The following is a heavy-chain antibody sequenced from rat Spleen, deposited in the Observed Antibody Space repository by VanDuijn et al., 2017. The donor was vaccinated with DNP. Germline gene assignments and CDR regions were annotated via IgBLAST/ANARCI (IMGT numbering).Heavy chain of an antibody. CDR1: GFTFSTYW. V-gene: IGHV5-58*01. J-gene: IGHJ2*01. Sequence: EVQLVESGGGLVQSGRSLKLSCVASGFTFSTYWMFWIRQAPGMGLEWIASINPDGGSTYYPDSVRGRFTISRDNAENTVYLQMSSLRSEDTATYYCASWAPIAPISTSNYWGQGVMVTVSS. CDR2: INPDGGST. CDR3: ASWAPIAPISTSNY. D-gene: IGHD1-2*01.